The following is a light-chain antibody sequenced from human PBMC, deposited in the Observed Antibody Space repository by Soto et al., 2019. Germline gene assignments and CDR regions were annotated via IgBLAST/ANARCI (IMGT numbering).Light chain of an antibody. CDR2: AAS. V-gene: IGKV3-20*01. CDR3: QQYDSSPYT. Sequence: EIVLTQSPGTLSLSPGERATLSCRASQSVSSTYLSWYQQKPGQAPRLLIYAASSRETGIPDTFSGSGSGTDFTLTISRLEPEDFAVYYCQQYDSSPYTFGQGXKLEIK. J-gene: IGKJ2*01. CDR1: QSVSSTY.